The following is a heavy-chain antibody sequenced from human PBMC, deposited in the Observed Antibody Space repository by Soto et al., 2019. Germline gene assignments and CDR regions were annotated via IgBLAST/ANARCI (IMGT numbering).Heavy chain of an antibody. CDR3: ARGFLRFLEWLPRDYGMDV. D-gene: IGHD3-3*01. J-gene: IGHJ6*02. V-gene: IGHV4-34*01. CDR2: INHSGST. Sequence: SETLSLTCAVYGGSFSGYYWIWIRQPPGKGLEWIGEINHSGSTNYNPSLKSRVTISVDTSKNQFSLKLSSVTAADTAVYYCARGFLRFLEWLPRDYGMDVWGQGTTVTVSS. CDR1: GGSFSGYY.